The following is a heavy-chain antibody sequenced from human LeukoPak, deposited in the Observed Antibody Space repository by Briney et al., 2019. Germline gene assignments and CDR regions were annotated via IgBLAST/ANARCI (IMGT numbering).Heavy chain of an antibody. CDR3: AGPSTPDGSGRYYIDY. CDR1: GFTVSNNF. CDR2: THSDGTT. V-gene: IGHV3-66*01. Sequence: GGSLRLSCAVPGFTVSNNFMNWVRQAPGKGLEWVSVTHSDGTTYFADSVQGRFTISRDNSKNTLYLQMNRLRDEDTAVYYCAGPSTPDGSGRYYIDYWGQGTLVTVSS. D-gene: IGHD3-10*01. J-gene: IGHJ4*02.